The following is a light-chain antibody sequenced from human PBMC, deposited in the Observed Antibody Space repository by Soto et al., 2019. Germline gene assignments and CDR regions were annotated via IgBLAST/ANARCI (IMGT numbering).Light chain of an antibody. Sequence: ESVLTQAPGTLSLSPGERATLSCRASQSVSSSYLAWYQQKPGQAPRLLIYGASSRATGIPDRFSGSGSGTDFILTISRLEPEDFAVYYCQQYGSSSITFGHGTRLE. V-gene: IGKV3-20*01. CDR1: QSVSSSY. CDR2: GAS. CDR3: QQYGSSSIT. J-gene: IGKJ5*01.